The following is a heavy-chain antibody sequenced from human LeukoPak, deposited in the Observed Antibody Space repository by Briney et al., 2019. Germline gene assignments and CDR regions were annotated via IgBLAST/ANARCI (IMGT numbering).Heavy chain of an antibody. CDR2: FDPEDGET. J-gene: IGHJ6*03. V-gene: IGHV1-24*01. CDR1: GYTLTELS. D-gene: IGHD2-2*01. CDR3: ATRVVPAAPQKYYYYMDV. Sequence: ASVKVSCKVSGYTLTELSMHWVRQAPGKGLEWMGGFDPEDGETIYAQKFQGRVTMTEDTSTDTAYTELSSLRSEDTAVYYCATRVVPAAPQKYYYYMDVWGKGTTVTVSS.